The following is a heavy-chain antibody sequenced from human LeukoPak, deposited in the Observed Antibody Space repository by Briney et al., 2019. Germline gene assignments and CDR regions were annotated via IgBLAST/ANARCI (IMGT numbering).Heavy chain of an antibody. D-gene: IGHD1-26*01. CDR3: ATRPGNFDY. V-gene: IGHV3-48*01. CDR1: GFTFSSYS. CDR2: ISSSSNTI. J-gene: IGHJ4*02. Sequence: GGSLRLSCAASGFTFSSYSMNWVRRAPGKGLEWVSYISSSSNTIYYADSVKGRFTISRDNAKNSLYLQMNSLRAEDTAVYYCATRPGNFDYWGQGTLVTVSS.